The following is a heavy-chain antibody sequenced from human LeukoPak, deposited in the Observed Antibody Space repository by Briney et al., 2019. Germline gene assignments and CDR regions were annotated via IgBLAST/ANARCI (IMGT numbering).Heavy chain of an antibody. V-gene: IGHV3-23*01. J-gene: IGHJ4*02. CDR1: GFTFSSYA. CDR2: ISTSGGST. CDR3: AKDPFVFESGSYLIDY. Sequence: GGSRRLSCAASGFTFSSYAMSWVRQAPGKGLEWVSGISTSGGSTYYTDSVKGRFTISRDNSKKTLYLQMNSLRAEDTAVYYCAKDPFVFESGSYLIDYWGQGTLVTVSS. D-gene: IGHD1-26*01.